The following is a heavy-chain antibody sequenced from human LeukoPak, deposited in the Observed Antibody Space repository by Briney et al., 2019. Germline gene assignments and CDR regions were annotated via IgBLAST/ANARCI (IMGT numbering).Heavy chain of an antibody. CDR2: INTDGSST. D-gene: IGHD3-22*01. V-gene: IGHV3-74*01. Sequence: GGSLRLSCAASGFTFSSYWMHWVRQAPGKGLVWVSRINTDGSSTIYADSVKGRFTISRDNAKNTLYLQMNSLRAEDTAVYYCARGIYDSSGYYYGLDVWGQGTTVTVSS. CDR3: ARGIYDSSGYYYGLDV. J-gene: IGHJ6*02. CDR1: GFTFSSYW.